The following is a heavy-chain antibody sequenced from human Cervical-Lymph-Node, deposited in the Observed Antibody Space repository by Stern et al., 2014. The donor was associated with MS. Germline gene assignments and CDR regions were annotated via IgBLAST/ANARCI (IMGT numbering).Heavy chain of an antibody. CDR1: GFTFTTYG. CDR3: VKAGDGVGATLVD. J-gene: IGHJ4*02. V-gene: IGHV3-33*06. Sequence: VQLVESGGGVVQPGRSLRLSCAASGFTFTTYGMHWVRQGPGKGPEWVAVIWNDGSNRYYGHSVKGRFTISRDNSKNTLFLQMNSLRAEDTAVYYCVKAGDGVGATLVDWGQGTLVTVSS. CDR2: IWNDGSNR. D-gene: IGHD1-26*01.